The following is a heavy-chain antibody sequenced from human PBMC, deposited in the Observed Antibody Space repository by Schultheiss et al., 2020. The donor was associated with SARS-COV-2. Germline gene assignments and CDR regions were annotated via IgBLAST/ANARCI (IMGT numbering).Heavy chain of an antibody. J-gene: IGHJ5*02. CDR3: ARDVSGSGWYGPNWFDP. CDR2: IYTSGST. V-gene: IGHV4-61*02. CDR1: GGSISSGSYY. D-gene: IGHD6-19*01. Sequence: TLSLTCTVSGGSISSGSYYWSWIRQPAGKGLEWIGRIYTSGSTNYNPSLKSRVTISVDTSKNQFSLKPSSVTAADTAVYYCARDVSGSGWYGPNWFDPWGQGTLVTVSS.